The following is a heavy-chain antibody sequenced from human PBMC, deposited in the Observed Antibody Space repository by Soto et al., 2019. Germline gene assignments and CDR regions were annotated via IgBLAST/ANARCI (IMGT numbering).Heavy chain of an antibody. V-gene: IGHV1-18*01. J-gene: IGHJ4*02. CDR2: INPYNGNT. Sequence: QVQLVQSGAEVKKPGASVKVSCKASGYTFTSYGISWVRQAPGQGLEWMGCINPYNGNTKYAQKRQGKVTMTTDTSKSTAYMELRSLRSDDTAVYYCARYAAVGLFDYWGQGTLVTVSS. CDR1: GYTFTSYG. CDR3: ARYAAVGLFDY. D-gene: IGHD1-26*01.